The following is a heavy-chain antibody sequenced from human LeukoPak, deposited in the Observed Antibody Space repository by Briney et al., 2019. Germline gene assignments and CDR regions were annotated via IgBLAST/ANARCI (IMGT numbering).Heavy chain of an antibody. V-gene: IGHV3-64*01. CDR2: ISSNGDST. D-gene: IGHD4-23*01. CDR3: ASSYGSNKNPFDY. Sequence: GRSLRLSCAASGFTFSSYGMHWVRQAPGKGLEYVSAISSNGDSTYYANSVRGRFTISRDNSKNTPYLQMGSLRAEDTAVYYCASSYGSNKNPFDYWGQGTLVTVSS. CDR1: GFTFSSYG. J-gene: IGHJ4*02.